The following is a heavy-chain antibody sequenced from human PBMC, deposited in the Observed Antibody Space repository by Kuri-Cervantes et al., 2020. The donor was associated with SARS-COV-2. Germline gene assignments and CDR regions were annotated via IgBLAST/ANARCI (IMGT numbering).Heavy chain of an antibody. CDR3: ARPRGRPGYYYYYGMDV. V-gene: IGHV4-31*01. D-gene: IGHD3-10*01. CDR1: GGSISSGGYY. J-gene: IGHJ6*02. Sequence: SETLSLTCTVSGGSISSGGYYWSWIRQHPGKGLEWIGYIYYSGSTYYNPSLKSLVTISVDTSKNQFSLKLSSVTAADTAVYYCARPRGRPGYYYYYGMDVWGQGTTVTVSS. CDR2: IYYSGST.